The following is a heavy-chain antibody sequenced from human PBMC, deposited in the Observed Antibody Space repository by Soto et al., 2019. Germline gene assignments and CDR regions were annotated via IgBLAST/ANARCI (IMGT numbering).Heavy chain of an antibody. Sequence: GASVKVSCKASGYTFTNSGVTWVRQAPGQGLEWMGWISTYNGNTNSAQKFQGRLTMTTDTSTTAYMELRSLTFDDTAVYYCARGPQSRDWRGMWFDPWGQGTRSPSTQ. J-gene: IGHJ5*02. CDR3: ARGPQSRDWRGMWFDP. V-gene: IGHV1-18*01. CDR1: GYTFTNSG. D-gene: IGHD6-19*01. CDR2: ISTYNGNT.